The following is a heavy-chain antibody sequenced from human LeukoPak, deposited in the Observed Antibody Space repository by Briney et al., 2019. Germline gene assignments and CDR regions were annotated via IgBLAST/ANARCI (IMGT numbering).Heavy chain of an antibody. CDR1: GFTFSSYA. J-gene: IGHJ6*04. V-gene: IGHV3-23*01. CDR3: AKEAKILVVVAATVDY. CDR2: ISGSGGST. D-gene: IGHD2-15*01. Sequence: GGSLRLSCAASGFTFSSYAMSWVRQAPGKGLEWVSAISGSGGSTYYADSVKGRFTISRDNSKNTLYLQMNSLRAEDTAVYYCAKEAKILVVVAATVDYWGKGTTVTVSS.